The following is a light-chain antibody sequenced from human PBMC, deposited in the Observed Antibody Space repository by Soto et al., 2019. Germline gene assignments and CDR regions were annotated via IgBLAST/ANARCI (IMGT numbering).Light chain of an antibody. CDR2: DAS. CDR3: QQRSNWHPLT. J-gene: IGKJ4*01. CDR1: QSVSSY. Sequence: EIVLTQSPATLSLSPGERATLSCRASQSVSSYLAWYQQKPGQAPRLLIYDASNRATGIPARFSGSGSGTDFTLTISGLQPEDFAVYYCQQRSNWHPLTFGGGTKVEIK. V-gene: IGKV3-11*01.